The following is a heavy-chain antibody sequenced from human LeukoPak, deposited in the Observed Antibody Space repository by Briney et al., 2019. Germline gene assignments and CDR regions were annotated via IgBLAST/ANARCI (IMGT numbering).Heavy chain of an antibody. V-gene: IGHV4-4*07. Sequence: PSETLSLTCTVSGGSISSYYWSWIRQPAGKGLEWTGRIYTSGSTNYSPSLKSRVTISVDTSKNQFSLKLSSVTAADTAMYYCARDDSAWYVYWGQGTLVTVSS. D-gene: IGHD6-19*01. CDR2: IYTSGST. CDR3: ARDDSAWYVY. CDR1: GGSISSYY. J-gene: IGHJ4*02.